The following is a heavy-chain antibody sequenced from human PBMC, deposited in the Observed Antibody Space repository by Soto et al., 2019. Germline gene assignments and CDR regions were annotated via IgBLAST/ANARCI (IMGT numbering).Heavy chain of an antibody. CDR3: ARSKPRSLREHDNWFDP. CDR2: IYYSGST. Sequence: PSETLSLTCTVSGGSISSGGYYWSWIRQHPGKGLEWIGYIYYSGSTYYNPSLKSRVTISVDTSKNQFSLKLSSVTAADTAVYYCARSKPRSLREHDNWFDPWGQGTLVTVSS. CDR1: GGSISSGGYY. V-gene: IGHV4-31*03. D-gene: IGHD4-17*01. J-gene: IGHJ5*02.